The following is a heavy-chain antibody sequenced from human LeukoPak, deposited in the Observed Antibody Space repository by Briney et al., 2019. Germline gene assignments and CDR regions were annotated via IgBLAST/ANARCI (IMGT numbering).Heavy chain of an antibody. D-gene: IGHD3-10*01. Sequence: PSETLSLTCTVSGYSISSGYYWGCIRQPPGKGLEWIGNIYHSGNTYYNPSLKSRVTISVDTSKNQFSLKLSSVTAADTAVYYCALYGSGSYNFDSWGQGTLVTVSS. V-gene: IGHV4-38-2*02. CDR2: IYHSGNT. CDR1: GYSISSGYY. J-gene: IGHJ4*02. CDR3: ALYGSGSYNFDS.